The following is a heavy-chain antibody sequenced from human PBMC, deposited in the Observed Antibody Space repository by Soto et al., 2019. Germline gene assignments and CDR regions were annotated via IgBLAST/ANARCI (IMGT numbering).Heavy chain of an antibody. CDR1: GGSFDSGGYY. J-gene: IGHJ4*02. V-gene: IGHV4-31*03. D-gene: IGHD6-13*01. CDR3: ARDRSRAGYFDY. Sequence: SETLSLTCTLSGGSFDSGGYYWSWIRQHPGKGLEWIGYIYYSGSTYYNPSLKSRVTISLDTSKNQFSLKLSSVTAADTAVYYCARDRSRAGYFDYWGQGALVTV. CDR2: IYYSGST.